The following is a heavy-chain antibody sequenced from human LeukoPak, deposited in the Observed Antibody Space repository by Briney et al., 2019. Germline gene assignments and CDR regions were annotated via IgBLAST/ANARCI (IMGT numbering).Heavy chain of an antibody. CDR3: ARVGYNWNLWFDF. CDR2: IFHSGNS. V-gene: IGHV4-38-2*02. D-gene: IGHD1-7*01. Sequence: PSETLSLTCTVSGYSMSSGYYWGWIRQPPGKGLQWIGSIFHSGNSYYNPSLKSRVTISVDTSKNQFSLKVNSVTAADTAVYYCARVGYNWNLWFDFWGQGTTVTVPS. J-gene: IGHJ3*01. CDR1: GYSMSSGYY.